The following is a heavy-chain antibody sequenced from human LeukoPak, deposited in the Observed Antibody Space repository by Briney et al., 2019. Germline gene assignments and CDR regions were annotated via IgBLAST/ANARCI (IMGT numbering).Heavy chain of an antibody. CDR1: GFTFSSYG. D-gene: IGHD5-24*01. V-gene: IGHV3-30*18. Sequence: PGGSLRLSCAASGFTFSSYGMHWVRQAPGKGLEWVAVISYDGSNKYYADSVKGRFTISRDNSKNTLYLQMNSLRAEDTAVFYCAKEEGRDGNSLYYFDYWGQGTLVTVSS. J-gene: IGHJ4*02. CDR3: AKEEGRDGNSLYYFDY. CDR2: ISYDGSNK.